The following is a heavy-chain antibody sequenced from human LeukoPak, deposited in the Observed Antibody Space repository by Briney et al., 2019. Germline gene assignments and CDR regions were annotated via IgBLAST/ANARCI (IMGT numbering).Heavy chain of an antibody. CDR2: TRPDGSFT. J-gene: IGHJ4*02. V-gene: IGHV3-74*01. Sequence: GGSLRLSCAASGFTLSNYWMYWVRQAPGQGLEWVSRTRPDGSFTTYADSVQGRFSISRDIAKNTLYLQMNTLRAEDTAVYYCARDLRASAHWGQGTLVTVSS. CDR3: ARDLRASAH. CDR1: GFTLSNYW.